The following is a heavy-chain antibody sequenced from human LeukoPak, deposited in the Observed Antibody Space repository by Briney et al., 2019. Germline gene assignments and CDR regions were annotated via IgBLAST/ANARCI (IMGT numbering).Heavy chain of an antibody. CDR2: INPRGTST. V-gene: IGHV1-46*01. CDR3: ARDNSIHERGWWFDP. D-gene: IGHD4-23*01. J-gene: IGHJ5*02. CDR1: GYSFTSHY. Sequence: ASVKVSCKASGYSFTSHYMHWVRQAPGQGLEWMGLINPRGTSTIYAEKFQGRIIMTRDMSTTTDYMELSSLKSDDAAVYYCARDNSIHERGWWFDPWGQGTLVTVSS.